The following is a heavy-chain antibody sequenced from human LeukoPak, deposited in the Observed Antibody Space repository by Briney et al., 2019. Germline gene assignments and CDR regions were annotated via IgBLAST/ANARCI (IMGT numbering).Heavy chain of an antibody. CDR3: ARDSTHIVVVTAMGGAFDI. J-gene: IGHJ3*02. Sequence: ASVKVSCKASGYTFTSYYMHWVRQAPGQGLEWMGIINPSGGSTSYAQKFQGRVTMTRDMSTSTVYMELSSLRSEDTAVYYCARDSTHIVVVTAMGGAFDIWGQGTMVTVSS. CDR2: INPSGGST. V-gene: IGHV1-46*01. CDR1: GYTFTSYY. D-gene: IGHD2-21*02.